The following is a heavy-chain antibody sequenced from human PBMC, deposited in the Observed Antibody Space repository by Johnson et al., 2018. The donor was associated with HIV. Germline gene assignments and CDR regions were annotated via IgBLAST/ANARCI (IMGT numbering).Heavy chain of an antibody. CDR1: GFTFSDYY. J-gene: IGHJ3*02. CDR2: ISSSGSTI. CDR3: ARVGSSTWYTFLETMSLFAFDI. Sequence: QVQLVESGGCLVKPGVSLRLSCAASGFTFSDYYMSWIRQAPGKGLEWVSYISSSGSTIYYADSVKGRFTISRDNAKNSLYLQMNSLRAEYTAVYYCARVGSSTWYTFLETMSLFAFDIWGQGTMVTVSS. V-gene: IGHV3-11*04. D-gene: IGHD6-13*01.